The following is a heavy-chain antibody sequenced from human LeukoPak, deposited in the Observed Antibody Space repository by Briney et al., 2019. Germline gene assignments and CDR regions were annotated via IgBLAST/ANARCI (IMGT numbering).Heavy chain of an antibody. D-gene: IGHD4-17*01. V-gene: IGHV5-51*01. CDR2: IYPGDSDT. Sequence: GESLKISCKGSGYSFTSYWIGWVRQMPGKGLEWMGIIYPGDSDTRYSPSFQGQVTISADKSISTAYLQWSSLKASDTAMYYCARSPXPYXGXXKXXXXDYWGQGTXVTVSS. CDR3: ARSPXPYXGXXKXXXXDY. CDR1: GYSFTSYW. J-gene: IGHJ4*02.